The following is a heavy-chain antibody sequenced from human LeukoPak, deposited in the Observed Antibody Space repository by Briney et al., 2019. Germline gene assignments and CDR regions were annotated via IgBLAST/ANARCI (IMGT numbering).Heavy chain of an antibody. CDR3: ARGYSGYDA. D-gene: IGHD5-12*01. CDR2: IYHSGST. J-gene: IGHJ5*02. Sequence: PSETLSLTCTVSGGSISSGGYYWSWIRQPPGKGLEWIGYIYHSGSTYYNPSLKSRVTISVDRSKNQFSLKLSSVTAADTAVYYCARGYSGYDAWGQGTLVTVSS. V-gene: IGHV4-30-2*01. CDR1: GGSISSGGYY.